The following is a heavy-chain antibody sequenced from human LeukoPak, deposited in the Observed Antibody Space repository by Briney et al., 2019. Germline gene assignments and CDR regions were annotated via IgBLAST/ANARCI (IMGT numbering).Heavy chain of an antibody. D-gene: IGHD2-2*01. Sequence: SQTLSLTCTVSGGSISSGSYYWSWIRQPAGKGLEWIGRIYTSGSTNYNPSLKSRVTISVDTSKNQFSPKLSSVTAADTAVYYCARDPDCSSTSCYFPKYYYYYGMDVWGQGTTVTVSS. V-gene: IGHV4-61*02. CDR1: GGSISSGSYY. J-gene: IGHJ6*02. CDR2: IYTSGST. CDR3: ARDPDCSSTSCYFPKYYYYYGMDV.